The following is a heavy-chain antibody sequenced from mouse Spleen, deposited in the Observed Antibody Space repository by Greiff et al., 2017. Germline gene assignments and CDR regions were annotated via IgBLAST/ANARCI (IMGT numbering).Heavy chain of an antibody. CDR3: ASDGNGPWFAY. J-gene: IGHJ3*01. D-gene: IGHD2-1*01. CDR2: ISYSGST. CDR1: GYSITSDYA. V-gene: IGHV3-2*02. Sequence: EVKLMESGPGLVKPSQSLSLTCTVTGYSITSDYAWNWIRQFPGNKLEWMGYISYSGSTSYNPSLKSRISITRDTSKNQFFLQLNSVTTEDTATYYCASDGNGPWFAYWGQGTLVTVSA.